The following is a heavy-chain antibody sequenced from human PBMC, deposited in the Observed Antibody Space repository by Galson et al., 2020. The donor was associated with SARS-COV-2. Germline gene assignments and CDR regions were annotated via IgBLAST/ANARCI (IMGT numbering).Heavy chain of an antibody. V-gene: IGHV3-74*01. D-gene: IGHD3-3*01. J-gene: IGHJ6*03. Sequence: GGSLRLSCAASGFTFSSYWVHWVRQAPGKGLVWVSRINSDGSSTSYADSVKGRFTISRDNAKNTLYLQMNSLRAEDTAVYYCARGASITIFGVVIGSYMDVWGKGTTVTVSS. CDR2: INSDGSST. CDR1: GFTFSSYW. CDR3: ARGASITIFGVVIGSYMDV.